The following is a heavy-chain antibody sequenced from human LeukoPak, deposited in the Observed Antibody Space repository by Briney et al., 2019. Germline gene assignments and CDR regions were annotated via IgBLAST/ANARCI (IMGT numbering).Heavy chain of an antibody. Sequence: SETLSLTCTVSGGSISSYYWSWTRQPPGKGLEWIGYIYYSGSTNYNPSLKSRVTISVDTSKNQFSLKLSSVTAADTAVYYCAKEGGGSGWSPIDYWGQGTLVTVSS. V-gene: IGHV4-59*01. D-gene: IGHD6-19*01. CDR3: AKEGGGSGWSPIDY. CDR2: IYYSGST. CDR1: GGSISSYY. J-gene: IGHJ4*02.